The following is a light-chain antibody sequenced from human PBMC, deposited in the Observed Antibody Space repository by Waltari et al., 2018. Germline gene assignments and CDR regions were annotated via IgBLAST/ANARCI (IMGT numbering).Light chain of an antibody. Sequence: DIVMTQSPATLSVSPGERATLSCKASQGIRSNLAWYHHKPGQPPRPHVYGASTRATAFPARFSGSGSGTEFTLTISSLQSEDFAVYYCQQYSEWPYTFGQGTKLEIK. V-gene: IGKV3-15*01. CDR3: QQYSEWPYT. CDR2: GAS. J-gene: IGKJ2*01. CDR1: QGIRSN.